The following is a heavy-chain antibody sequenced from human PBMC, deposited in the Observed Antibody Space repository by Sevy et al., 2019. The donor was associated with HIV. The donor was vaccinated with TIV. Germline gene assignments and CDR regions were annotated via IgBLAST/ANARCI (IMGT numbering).Heavy chain of an antibody. V-gene: IGHV3-21*01. Sequence: GGSLRLSCAVSGFTCSSYSMNWVRQAPGKGLEWVSFISTSGTYKYYADSVKGRFTISRDNAKNSLFLQMNSLRADDPAVYYCARDLNDYNNYMYSFDYWGQGTLVTVSS. CDR3: ARDLNDYNNYMYSFDY. J-gene: IGHJ4*02. CDR2: ISTSGTYK. CDR1: GFTCSSYS. D-gene: IGHD4-4*01.